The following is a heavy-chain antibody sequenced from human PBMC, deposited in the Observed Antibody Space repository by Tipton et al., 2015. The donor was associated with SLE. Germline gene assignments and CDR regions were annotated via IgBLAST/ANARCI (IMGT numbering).Heavy chain of an antibody. D-gene: IGHD5-12*01. CDR3: ARLREATGLFSKRGWLDP. V-gene: IGHV4-39*07. CDR1: GGSISSSSYY. Sequence: TLSLTCTVSGGSISSSSYYWGWIRQPPGKGLEWIGSIYYSGSTYYNPSLKSRVTMSLDTSKNQFSLKLNSVTAADTAVYYCARLREATGLFSKRGWLDPWGQGNMVTVSS. CDR2: IYYSGST. J-gene: IGHJ5*02.